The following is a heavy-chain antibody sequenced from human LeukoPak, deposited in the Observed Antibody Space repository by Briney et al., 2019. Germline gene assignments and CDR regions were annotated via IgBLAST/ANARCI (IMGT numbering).Heavy chain of an antibody. CDR1: GGTFSSYA. J-gene: IGHJ3*02. CDR2: IIPIFGTA. V-gene: IGHV1-69*05. D-gene: IGHD6-19*01. Sequence: SVKVSCKASGGTFSSYAISWVRQAPGQGLEWMGGIIPIFGTANYAQKFQGRVTITTDESTSTAYMELSSLRSEDTAVYYCARKDSSGWSMTFDIWGQGTTVTVSS. CDR3: ARKDSSGWSMTFDI.